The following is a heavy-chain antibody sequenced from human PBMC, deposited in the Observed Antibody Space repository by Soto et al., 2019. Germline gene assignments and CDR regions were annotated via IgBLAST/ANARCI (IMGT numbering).Heavy chain of an antibody. Sequence: ASVKVSCKXSGYTFTSYGISWVRQAPGQGLEWMGWISAYNGNTNYAQKLQGRVTMTTDTSASTAYMELRSLRSDDTAVYYCARAGYSYDLFDYWGQGTLVTVSS. V-gene: IGHV1-18*04. CDR3: ARAGYSYDLFDY. J-gene: IGHJ4*02. CDR1: GYTFTSYG. D-gene: IGHD5-18*01. CDR2: ISAYNGNT.